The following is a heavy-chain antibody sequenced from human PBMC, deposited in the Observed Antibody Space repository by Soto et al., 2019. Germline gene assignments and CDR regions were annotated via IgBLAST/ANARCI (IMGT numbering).Heavy chain of an antibody. CDR3: VKGHLALDN. J-gene: IGHJ4*02. CDR2: IRNKANSYTT. CDR1: GFTFSDSY. Sequence: GSLRLSCTASGFTFSDSYMDWVRQAPGKGLDWVGRIRNKANSYTTEYAASVKGRFTVSRDDSKNSLYLQMNSLKTDDTAVYYCVKGHLALDNWGPGTLVTVSS. V-gene: IGHV3-72*01.